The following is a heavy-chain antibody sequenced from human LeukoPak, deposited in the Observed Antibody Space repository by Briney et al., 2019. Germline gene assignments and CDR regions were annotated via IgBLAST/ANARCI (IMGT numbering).Heavy chain of an antibody. CDR3: ATEGFVVAAAGHIGYFQH. J-gene: IGHJ1*01. V-gene: IGHV3-33*08. CDR1: GFTFSSYG. D-gene: IGHD6-13*01. Sequence: GWSLRLSCAASGFTFSSYGMHWVCQAPGKGLEWVAVIWYDGSDKYYADSVKGRFTISRDNSKSTLYLQMNSLRAEDTAVYYCATEGFVVAAAGHIGYFQHWGQGTLVTVSS. CDR2: IWYDGSDK.